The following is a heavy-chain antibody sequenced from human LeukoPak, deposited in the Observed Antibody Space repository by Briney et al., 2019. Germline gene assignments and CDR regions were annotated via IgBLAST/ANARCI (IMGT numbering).Heavy chain of an antibody. J-gene: IGHJ4*02. V-gene: IGHV3-30-3*01. D-gene: IGHD3-22*01. CDR2: ISYDANIGSNK. CDR1: GFTFSRYA. CDR3: AREYYYDSSGKDY. Sequence: PGGSLRLSCATSGFTFSRYAMHWVRQAPGKGLEWVALISYDANIGSNKYYADSVKGRFTISRDNSKNTLYLQMNSLRAEDTAVYYCAREYYYDSSGKDYWGQGTLVTVSS.